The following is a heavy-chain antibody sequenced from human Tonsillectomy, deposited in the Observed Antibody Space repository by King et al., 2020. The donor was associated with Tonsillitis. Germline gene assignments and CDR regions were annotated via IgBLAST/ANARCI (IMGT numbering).Heavy chain of an antibody. D-gene: IGHD3-22*01. V-gene: IGHV3-30*18. Sequence: VQLVESGGGVVQPGRSLRLSCAASGFTFSSYGMHWVRQAPGKGLEWVAVISYDGSNKYYADSVKGRFTISRDNSKNTLYLQMNSLRAEDTAVYYCAKYQASWSSGYLFDYWGQGTLVTVSS. J-gene: IGHJ4*02. CDR2: ISYDGSNK. CDR1: GFTFSSYG. CDR3: AKYQASWSSGYLFDY.